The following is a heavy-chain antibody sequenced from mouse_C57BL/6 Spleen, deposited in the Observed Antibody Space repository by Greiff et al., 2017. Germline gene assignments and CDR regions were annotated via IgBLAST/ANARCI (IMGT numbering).Heavy chain of an antibody. V-gene: IGHV1-59*01. CDR2: IDPSDSYT. Sequence: QVQLQQPGAELVRPGTSVKLSCKASGYTFTSYWMHWVKQRPGQGLEWIGVIDPSDSYTNYNQKFKGKATLTVDTSSSTAYMQLSSLTSEDSAVYYCARDTPHVDDWGKGTTLTVSS. CDR1: GYTFTSYW. CDR3: ARDTPHVDD. J-gene: IGHJ2*01.